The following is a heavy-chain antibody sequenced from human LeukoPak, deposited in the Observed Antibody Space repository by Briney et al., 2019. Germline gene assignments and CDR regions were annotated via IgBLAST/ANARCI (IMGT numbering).Heavy chain of an antibody. Sequence: GASVKVSCKPSGYTFIDHYLHWVRQAPGQGLESLGWIDPDTGDTNYPQKFQGRVTMTRDTSISTAYMELNRPRSDDTAVYYCARAGHNSNSGGYDFWGLGTLATVSS. J-gene: IGHJ4*02. CDR3: ARAGHNSNSGGYDF. CDR2: IDPDTGDT. D-gene: IGHD3-22*01. V-gene: IGHV1-2*02. CDR1: GYTFIDHY.